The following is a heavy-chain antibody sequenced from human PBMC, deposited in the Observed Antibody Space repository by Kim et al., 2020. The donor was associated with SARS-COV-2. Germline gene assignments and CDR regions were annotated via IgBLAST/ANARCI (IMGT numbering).Heavy chain of an antibody. CDR2: IYYSGST. CDR3: ARAYGEDFDY. Sequence: SETLSLTCTVSGGSIISGGYYWSWIRQHPGKGLEWIGYIYYSGSTYYNPSLKSRVTISVDTSKNQFSLKLSSVTAADTAVYYCARAYGEDFDYWGQGTLVTVSS. CDR1: GGSIISGGYY. V-gene: IGHV4-31*03. D-gene: IGHD4-17*01. J-gene: IGHJ4*02.